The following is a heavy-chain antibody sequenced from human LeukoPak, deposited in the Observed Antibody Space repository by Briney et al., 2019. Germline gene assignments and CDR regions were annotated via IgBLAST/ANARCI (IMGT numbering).Heavy chain of an antibody. Sequence: GGSLRLSCAASRFTLSSYWMHWVRQAPGKGLVWVSRINTDGSSTNYADSVKGRFTISRDNSKNTLYLQMNSLRAEDTAVYYCAKFGVAGQAFDPWGQGTLVTVSS. V-gene: IGHV3-74*01. J-gene: IGHJ5*02. CDR2: INTDGSST. CDR1: RFTLSSYW. D-gene: IGHD3-3*01. CDR3: AKFGVAGQAFDP.